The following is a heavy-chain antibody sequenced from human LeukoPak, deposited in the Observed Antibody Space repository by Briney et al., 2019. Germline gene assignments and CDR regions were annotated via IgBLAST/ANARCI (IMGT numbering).Heavy chain of an antibody. V-gene: IGHV4-39*07. Sequence: SETLSLTCTVSGGSISSSYSYWGWIRQPPGKGLEWIGNIYYSGSTYYNPSLESRVTISVDTSKNHFSLKLNSVTAADTAVYYCAKPSNYYGSATDAFDFWGQGTMVTVSS. D-gene: IGHD3-10*01. CDR1: GGSISSSYSY. CDR2: IYYSGST. CDR3: AKPSNYYGSATDAFDF. J-gene: IGHJ3*01.